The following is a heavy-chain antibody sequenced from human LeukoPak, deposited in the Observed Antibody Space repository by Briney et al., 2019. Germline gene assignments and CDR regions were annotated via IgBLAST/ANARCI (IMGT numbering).Heavy chain of an antibody. CDR3: ARSSTGDDAFDI. CDR2: IYHSGST. V-gene: IGHV4-4*02. Sequence: SETLSLTCAVSGGSISSSNWWSWVRPPPGKGLEWIGEIYHSGSTNYNPSLKSRVTISVDKSKNQFSLKLSSVTAADTAVYYCARSSTGDDAFDIWGQGTMVTVSS. J-gene: IGHJ3*02. D-gene: IGHD4-17*01. CDR1: GGSISSSNW.